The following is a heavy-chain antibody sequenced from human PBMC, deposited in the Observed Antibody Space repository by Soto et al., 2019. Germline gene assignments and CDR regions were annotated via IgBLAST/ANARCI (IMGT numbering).Heavy chain of an antibody. CDR2: INPNSGGT. V-gene: IGHV1-2*04. Sequence: ASVKVSCKASGYTLTGYYMHWVRQAPGQGLEWMGWINPNSGGTNYAQKFQGWVTMTRDTSISTAYMELSRLRSDDSTVYYCARDSGKGAFDIWGQGTMVTVSS. J-gene: IGHJ3*02. CDR3: ARDSGKGAFDI. CDR1: GYTLTGYY.